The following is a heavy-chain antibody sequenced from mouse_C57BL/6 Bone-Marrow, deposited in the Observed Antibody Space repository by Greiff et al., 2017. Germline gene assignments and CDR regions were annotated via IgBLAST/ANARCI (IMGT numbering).Heavy chain of an antibody. J-gene: IGHJ1*03. CDR1: GYTFTSYG. CDR2: IYIGNGYT. Sequence: VQLQQSGAELVRPGSSVKMSCKTSGYTFTSYGINWVKQRPGQGLEWIGYIYIGNGYTAYNEKFTGKATLTSATSSSTAYIQLKILASRASDSYCCAREGYPNAFHAGGTGASVTVSS. V-gene: IGHV1-58*01. D-gene: IGHD2-14*01. CDR3: AREGYPNAFHA.